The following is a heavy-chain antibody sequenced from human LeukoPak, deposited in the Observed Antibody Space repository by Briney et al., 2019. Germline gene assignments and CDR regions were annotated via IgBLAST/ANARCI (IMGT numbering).Heavy chain of an antibody. J-gene: IGHJ5*02. CDR1: GGTFSSYA. Sequence: ASVKVSCKASGGTFSSYAISWVRQAPGQGLEWMRGIISIFGTANYAQKFQGRVTITTDESTSTAYMELSSLRSEDTAVYYCARGSGYRTGDWFDPWGQGTLVTVSS. D-gene: IGHD2-8*02. V-gene: IGHV1-69*05. CDR2: IISIFGTA. CDR3: ARGSGYRTGDWFDP.